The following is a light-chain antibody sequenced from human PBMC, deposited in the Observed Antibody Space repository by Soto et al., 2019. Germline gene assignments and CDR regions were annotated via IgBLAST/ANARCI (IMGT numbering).Light chain of an antibody. CDR1: QSVSSN. V-gene: IGKV3-15*01. CDR3: QQYASSHGT. CDR2: GAS. Sequence: EIVMTQSPATLSVSPGERATLSCRASQSVSSNLAWYQQKPGQAPRLLIYGASTRATGIPARFSGSGSGTDFTLTISRLEPEDFAVYYCQQYASSHGTFGQGTKVDIK. J-gene: IGKJ1*01.